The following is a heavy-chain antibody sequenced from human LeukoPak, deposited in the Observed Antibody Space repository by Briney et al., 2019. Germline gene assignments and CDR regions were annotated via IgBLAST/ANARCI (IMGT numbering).Heavy chain of an antibody. CDR1: GYTFTGYY. Sequence: ASVKVSCKASGYTFTGYYMHWVRQALGQGLEWMGWINPNSGGTNYAQKFQGRVTMTRNTSISTAYMELSSLRSEDTAVYYCARGGYYDSSGYYYGDAFDIWGQGTMVTVSS. D-gene: IGHD3-22*01. V-gene: IGHV1-2*02. CDR2: INPNSGGT. CDR3: ARGGYYDSSGYYYGDAFDI. J-gene: IGHJ3*02.